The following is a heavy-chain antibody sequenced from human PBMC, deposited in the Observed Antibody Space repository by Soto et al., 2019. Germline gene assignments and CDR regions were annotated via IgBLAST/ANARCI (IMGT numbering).Heavy chain of an antibody. J-gene: IGHJ4*02. Sequence: ASVKVSCKASGYTFTSYYMHWVRQAPGQGLEWMGIINPSGGSTSYAQKLQGRVTMTRDTSTSTVYMELSSLRAEDTAVYYCAKQESDWNDHFDYWGQGTLVTVSS. CDR3: AKQESDWNDHFDY. CDR1: GYTFTSYY. CDR2: INPSGGST. V-gene: IGHV1-46*01. D-gene: IGHD1-1*01.